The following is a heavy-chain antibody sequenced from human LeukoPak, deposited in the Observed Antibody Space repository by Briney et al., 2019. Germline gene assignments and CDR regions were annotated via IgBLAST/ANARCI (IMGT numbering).Heavy chain of an antibody. V-gene: IGHV3-30*19. J-gene: IGHJ3*02. Sequence: GGSLRLSCAASGFTFSSYGMHWVRQAPGKGLEWVAVISYDGSNKYYADSVKGRFTISRDNSKNTLYLQMNSLRAEDTAVYYCARGYKYYYGSDNAFDIWGQGTMVTVSS. CDR3: ARGYKYYYGSDNAFDI. D-gene: IGHD3-10*01. CDR2: ISYDGSNK. CDR1: GFTFSSYG.